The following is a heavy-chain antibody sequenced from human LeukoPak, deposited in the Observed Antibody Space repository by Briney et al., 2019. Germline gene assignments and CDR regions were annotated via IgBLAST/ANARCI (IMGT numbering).Heavy chain of an antibody. CDR2: IYYSGST. Sequence: SETLSLTCTVSGGSISSYYWSWIRQPPGKGLEWIGYIYYSGSTNYNPSLKSRVTISVDTSKNQFSLKLSSVTAADTAVYYCARGIAVSGTGSYWGQGTLVTVSS. D-gene: IGHD6-19*01. CDR1: GGSISSYY. CDR3: ARGIAVSGTGSY. J-gene: IGHJ4*02. V-gene: IGHV4-59*01.